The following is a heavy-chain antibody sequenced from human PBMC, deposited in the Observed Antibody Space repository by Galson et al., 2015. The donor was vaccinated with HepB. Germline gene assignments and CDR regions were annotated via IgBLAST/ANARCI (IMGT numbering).Heavy chain of an antibody. J-gene: IGHJ4*02. V-gene: IGHV3-30*18. Sequence: SLRLSCAASGFTFSSYGMHWVRQAPGKGLEWVAFISHDDVAEFHADSVKGRFTISRENSMNTLYLQMNSLRAEDTAVYYCAKVMEGYSSSYYTSDCWGQGTLVTVSS. D-gene: IGHD2-2*01. CDR3: AKVMEGYSSSYYTSDC. CDR1: GFTFSSYG. CDR2: ISHDDVAE.